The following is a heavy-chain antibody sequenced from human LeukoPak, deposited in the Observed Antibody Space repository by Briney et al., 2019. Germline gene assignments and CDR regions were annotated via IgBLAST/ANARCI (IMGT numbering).Heavy chain of an antibody. V-gene: IGHV1-18*01. D-gene: IGHD2-2*01. CDR2: ISAYNGNT. Sequence: GASVKVSCKASGYIFISYGISWVRQAPGQGLEWMGWISAYNGNTNYAQKLQGRVTMTTDTSTSTAYMELRSLGSDDTAVYYCARVGEYCTGISCLDYWSQGTLVTVSS. CDR1: GYIFISYG. J-gene: IGHJ4*02. CDR3: ARVGEYCTGISCLDY.